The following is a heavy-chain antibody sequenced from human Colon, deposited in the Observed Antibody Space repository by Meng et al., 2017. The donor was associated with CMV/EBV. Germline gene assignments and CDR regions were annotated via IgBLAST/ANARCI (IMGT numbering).Heavy chain of an antibody. J-gene: IGHJ5*02. D-gene: IGHD2-15*01. CDR1: GYTFTKYY. CDR3: ARDRDMVVARGWFDP. CDR2: INTGGGAT. Sequence: QEQLVQSGAEVKKPGASVKVSCKASGYTFTKYYMHWVRQAPGQGLEWMGIINTGGGATSYAQKFQGRITMTRDTSTSTVYMELSSLRSEDTAVYYCARDRDMVVARGWFDPWGQGTLVTVSS. V-gene: IGHV1-46*01.